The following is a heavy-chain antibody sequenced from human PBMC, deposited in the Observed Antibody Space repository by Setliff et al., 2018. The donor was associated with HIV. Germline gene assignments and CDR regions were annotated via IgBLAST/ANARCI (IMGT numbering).Heavy chain of an antibody. CDR3: GKDSSDWSDG. Sequence: GSLRLSCAASGFTFSSAWMGWVRQAPGKGLEWVSGISSTGGTTYYADSVKGRFTISRDNSKNTLFLQVKSLTAEDTAIYYCGKDSSDWSDGWGQGTLVTVSS. V-gene: IGHV3-23*01. J-gene: IGHJ5*02. CDR1: GFTFSSAW. D-gene: IGHD3-22*01. CDR2: ISSTGGTT.